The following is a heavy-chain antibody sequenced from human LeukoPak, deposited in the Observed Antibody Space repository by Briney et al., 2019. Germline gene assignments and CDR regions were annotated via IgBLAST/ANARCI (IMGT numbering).Heavy chain of an antibody. Sequence: PSETLSLTCTVSGGSISSYYWSWIRQSPGKGLEWIGYIYYSGSTNYTPSLKSRVTISVDTSKNQFSLKLSSVTAADTAVYYCARVESSSWGLNYYYYYMDVWGKGTTVTVSS. CDR3: ARVESSSWGLNYYYYYMDV. J-gene: IGHJ6*03. CDR1: GGSISSYY. D-gene: IGHD6-13*01. CDR2: IYYSGST. V-gene: IGHV4-59*01.